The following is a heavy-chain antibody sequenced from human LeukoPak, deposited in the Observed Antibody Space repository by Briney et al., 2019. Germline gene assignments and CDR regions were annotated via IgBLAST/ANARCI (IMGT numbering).Heavy chain of an antibody. CDR2: ISWNSDTR. D-gene: IGHD5-24*01. CDR3: ARVEIGPPDY. Sequence: GGSLRLSCAVSGFTFDDYAMHWVRQVPGKGLEWVAGISWNSDTRGYVDSVKGRFTISRDNARNSLYLQMNSLRAEDTAVYYCARVEIGPPDYWGQGTLVTVSS. CDR1: GFTFDDYA. J-gene: IGHJ4*02. V-gene: IGHV3-9*01.